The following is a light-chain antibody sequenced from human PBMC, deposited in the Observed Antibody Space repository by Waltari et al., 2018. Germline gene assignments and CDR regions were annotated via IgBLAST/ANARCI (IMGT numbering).Light chain of an antibody. V-gene: IGKV1-39*01. CDR2: DTW. CDR3: QQSYSTPT. J-gene: IGKJ4*01. Sequence: DIEMSQSPASLYASVGDRVTITCRARRDIERHLNWYQQKSGKAPKLLIHDTWTLESGVPSRFSGSGSGTQFTLTISSLQPDDFATYYCQQSYSTPTFGGGTQVQVK. CDR1: RDIERH.